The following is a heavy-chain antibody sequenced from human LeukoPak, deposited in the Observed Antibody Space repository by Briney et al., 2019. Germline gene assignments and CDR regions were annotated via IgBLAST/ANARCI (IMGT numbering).Heavy chain of an antibody. CDR2: ISYDGSNK. Sequence: GGSLRLSCAASGFTFSSYAMHWVRLAPGKGLEWVAVISYDGSNKYYADSVKGRFTISRDNSKNTLYLQMNSLRAEDTAVYYCARGAPVVAATLLYYYYYGMDVWGQGTTVTVSS. J-gene: IGHJ6*02. CDR3: ARGAPVVAATLLYYYYYGMDV. D-gene: IGHD2-15*01. CDR1: GFTFSSYA. V-gene: IGHV3-30-3*01.